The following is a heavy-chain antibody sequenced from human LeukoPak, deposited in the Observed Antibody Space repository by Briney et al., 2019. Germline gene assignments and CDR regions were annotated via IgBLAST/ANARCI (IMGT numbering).Heavy chain of an antibody. J-gene: IGHJ3*02. Sequence: KVSCKASGYTFTSYDINWVRQMPGKGLEWMGIIYPGDSDTRYSPSFQGQVTISADKSISTAYLQWSSLKASDTAMYYCARVLYGGNDALDIWGQGTMVTVSS. CDR2: IYPGDSDT. D-gene: IGHD4-23*01. V-gene: IGHV5-51*01. CDR3: ARVLYGGNDALDI. CDR1: GYTFTSYD.